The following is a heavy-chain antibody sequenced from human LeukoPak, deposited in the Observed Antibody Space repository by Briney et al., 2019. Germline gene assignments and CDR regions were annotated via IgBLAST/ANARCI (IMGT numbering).Heavy chain of an antibody. D-gene: IGHD3-22*01. J-gene: IGHJ4*02. CDR1: GGTFSSYA. CDR2: IIPIFGTT. CDR3: ARPDTQYYYDVSGYYW. Sequence: SVKVSCKASGGTFSSYAISWVRQAPGQGLEWMGGIIPIFGTTNYAQKFQGRVTITADESTSTAYMELSSLRSEDAAVYYCARPDTQYYYDVSGYYWWGQGTLVTVSS. V-gene: IGHV1-69*13.